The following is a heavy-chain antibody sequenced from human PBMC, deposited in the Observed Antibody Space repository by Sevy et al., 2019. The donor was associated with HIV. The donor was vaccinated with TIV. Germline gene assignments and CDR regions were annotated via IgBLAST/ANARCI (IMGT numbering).Heavy chain of an antibody. D-gene: IGHD3-22*01. Sequence: QLGGSLRLSCAASGFRFSSFAMIWVRQAPGKGLEWVSEICGGDGSTYYADSVKGRFTISRDNSKNTVYLQMGSLRAEDTALYYCAKGCHSDYFGADTLDIWGQGTMVTVSS. CDR2: ICGGDGST. V-gene: IGHV3-23*01. CDR1: GFRFSSFA. J-gene: IGHJ3*02. CDR3: AKGCHSDYFGADTLDI.